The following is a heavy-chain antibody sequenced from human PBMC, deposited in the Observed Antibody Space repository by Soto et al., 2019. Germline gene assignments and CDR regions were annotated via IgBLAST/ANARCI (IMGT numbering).Heavy chain of an antibody. CDR3: ARETTVTLYYYYYGMDV. CDR2: ISAYNGNT. Sequence: ASVKVSCKTSGYTFTNFGLSWVRQAPGQGLEWMGWISAYNGNTNYAQNFQGRVTMTTDTSTSTAYMELRSLRSDDTAVYYCARETTVTLYYYYYGMDVWGQ. J-gene: IGHJ6*02. V-gene: IGHV1-18*01. CDR1: GYTFTNFG. D-gene: IGHD4-17*01.